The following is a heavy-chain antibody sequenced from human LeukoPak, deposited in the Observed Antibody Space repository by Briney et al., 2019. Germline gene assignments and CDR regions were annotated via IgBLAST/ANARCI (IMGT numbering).Heavy chain of an antibody. CDR3: AREGTYPLSGGMDV. D-gene: IGHD3-10*01. CDR2: IYHSGST. V-gene: IGHV4-30-4*01. CDR1: GGSISSDDYY. Sequence: SETLSLTCSVSGGSISSDDYYWSWIRQPPGKGLEWIGYIYHSGSTNYNPSLQSRVTISVDTSKNQFSLRLSSVTAADTAVYFCAREGTYPLSGGMDVWGKGTTVIVSS. J-gene: IGHJ6*04.